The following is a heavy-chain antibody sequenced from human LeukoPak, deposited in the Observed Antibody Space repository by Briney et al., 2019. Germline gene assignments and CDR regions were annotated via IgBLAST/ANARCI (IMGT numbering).Heavy chain of an antibody. CDR1: GGSISGYY. CDR2: IYYSGTT. D-gene: IGHD4-23*01. Sequence: SETLSLTCTVSGGSISGYYWSWIRQPPGKGVEWIGYIYYSGTTYYNPSLKSRVTMSVDTSKNQFSLKLSSVTAADTAVYYCARHYYGGSGAFDIWGQGTMVTVSS. V-gene: IGHV4-59*08. J-gene: IGHJ3*02. CDR3: ARHYYGGSGAFDI.